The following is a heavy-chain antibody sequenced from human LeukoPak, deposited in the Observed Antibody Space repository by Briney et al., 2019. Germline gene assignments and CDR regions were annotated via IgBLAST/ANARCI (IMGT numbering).Heavy chain of an antibody. D-gene: IGHD3-10*01. CDR3: ARSLYYYGSGSPSDYYMDV. Sequence: ASVKVSCKASGYTFTSYGISWVRQAPGQGLEWMGWISAYNGKTNYAQKLQGRVTMTTDTSTSTAYMELRSLRSDDTAVYYCARSLYYYGSGSPSDYYMDVWGKGTTVTVSS. CDR2: ISAYNGKT. V-gene: IGHV1-18*01. CDR1: GYTFTSYG. J-gene: IGHJ6*03.